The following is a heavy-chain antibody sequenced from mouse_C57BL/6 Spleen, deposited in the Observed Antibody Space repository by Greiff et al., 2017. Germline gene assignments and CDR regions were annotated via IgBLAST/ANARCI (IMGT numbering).Heavy chain of an antibody. V-gene: IGHV2-2*01. D-gene: IGHD2-3*01. CDR1: GFSLTSYG. Sequence: VQLQQSGPGLVPPSQSLSITCTVSGFSLTSYGVHWVRQSPGKGLEWLGVIWSGGSTDYNAAFISRLSISKDNSKSQVFFKMNSLQADDTAIYYCARNSYDGYCWFAYWGHGALVTVAA. CDR3: ARNSYDGYCWFAY. CDR2: IWSGGST. J-gene: IGHJ3*01.